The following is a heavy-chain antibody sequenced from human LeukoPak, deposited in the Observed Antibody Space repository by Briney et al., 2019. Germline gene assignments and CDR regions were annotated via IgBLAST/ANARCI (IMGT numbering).Heavy chain of an antibody. CDR1: GFTFSSYA. J-gene: IGHJ3*02. V-gene: IGHV3-23*01. D-gene: IGHD3-22*01. CDR2: ISGSGGST. Sequence: GGSLRPSCAASGFTFSSYAMSWVRQAPGKGLEWVSAISGSGGSTYYADSVKGRFTISRDNSKNTLYLQMNSLRAEDTAVYYCAKDSTRGAYYYDSSGYGDAFDIWGQGTMVTVSS. CDR3: AKDSTRGAYYYDSSGYGDAFDI.